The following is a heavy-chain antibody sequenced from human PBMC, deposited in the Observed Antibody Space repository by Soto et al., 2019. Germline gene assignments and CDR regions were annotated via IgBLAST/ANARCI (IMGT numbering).Heavy chain of an antibody. J-gene: IGHJ5*02. CDR1: SGSISSSNW. CDR2: IYHSGST. D-gene: IGHD1-1*01. V-gene: IGHV4-4*02. Sequence: SETLSLTCAVSSGSISSSNWWSWVRQPPGKGLEWIGEIYHSGSTNYNPSLKSRVTISVDKSKNQFSLKLSSVTAADTAVYYCARVETTGTTIPTHNWFDPWGQGTLVTVSS. CDR3: ARVETTGTTIPTHNWFDP.